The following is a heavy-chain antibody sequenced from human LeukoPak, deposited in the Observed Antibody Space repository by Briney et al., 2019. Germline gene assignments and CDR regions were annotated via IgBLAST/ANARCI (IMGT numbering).Heavy chain of an antibody. Sequence: SETLSLTCTISGDSTNTYFWSWIRQPPGKGLEWIGYFYYTGTTNYNPSLKSRVTISVDTSKNQFSLKVNSVTAADTGVYYCASKSTDHGELRFDYWGQGTLVTVSS. J-gene: IGHJ4*02. D-gene: IGHD4-17*01. CDR2: FYYTGTT. CDR3: ASKSTDHGELRFDY. CDR1: GDSTNTYF. V-gene: IGHV4-59*01.